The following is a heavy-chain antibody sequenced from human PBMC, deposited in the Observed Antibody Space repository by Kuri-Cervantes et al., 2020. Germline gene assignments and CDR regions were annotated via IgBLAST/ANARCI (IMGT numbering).Heavy chain of an antibody. D-gene: IGHD1-1*01. J-gene: IGHJ5*02. CDR3: ARVRGGTDWNDWFDP. Sequence: ASVKVSCKASGYTFTSYYMHWVRQAPGQGLEWMGIINPSGGSTSYAQKFQGRVTMTRDTSTSTVYMELSSLRSEDTAVYYCARVRGGTDWNDWFDPWGQGTLVTVSS. CDR2: INPSGGST. V-gene: IGHV1-46*01. CDR1: GYTFTSYY.